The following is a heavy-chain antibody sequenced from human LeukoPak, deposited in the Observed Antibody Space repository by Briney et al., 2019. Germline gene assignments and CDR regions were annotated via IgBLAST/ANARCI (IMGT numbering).Heavy chain of an antibody. D-gene: IGHD6-6*01. Sequence: ASVKVSCKASGGTFSSYAIIWVRQAPGQGLEWMGGIIPIFGTANYAQKFQGRVTITTDESTSTAYMELSSLRSEDTAVYYCARTSARAINEYYFDYWGQGTLVTVSS. CDR3: ARTSARAINEYYFDY. CDR2: IIPIFGTA. V-gene: IGHV1-69*05. CDR1: GGTFSSYA. J-gene: IGHJ4*02.